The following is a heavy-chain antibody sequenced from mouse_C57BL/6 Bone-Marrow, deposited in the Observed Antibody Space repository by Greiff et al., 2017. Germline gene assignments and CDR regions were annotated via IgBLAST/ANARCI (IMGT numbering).Heavy chain of an antibody. Sequence: EVKLMESGGGLVKPGGSLKLSCAASGFTFSSYAMSWVRQTPEKRLEWVATISAGGSYTYYPDNVKGRFTISRDNAKNNLYLQMSHLKSEDTAMYYCGSGILLRYYWGPGTLVTVSA. CDR2: ISAGGSYT. V-gene: IGHV5-4*03. CDR3: GSGILLRYY. CDR1: GFTFSSYA. J-gene: IGHJ3*01. D-gene: IGHD1-1*01.